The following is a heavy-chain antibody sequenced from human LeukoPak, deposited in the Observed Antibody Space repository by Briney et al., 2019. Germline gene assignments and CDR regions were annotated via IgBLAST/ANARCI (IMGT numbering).Heavy chain of an antibody. J-gene: IGHJ5*02. CDR2: INSDGINT. D-gene: IGHD3-10*01. CDR3: AKFLSQGVERA. Sequence: PGGSLRLSCAASGFTFSNYWMHWVRQAPGKGLVWVSRINSDGINTSYADSVKGRFTISRDNAKNTLNLQMNSLRAEDTAVYYCAKFLSQGVERAWGQGTLVTVSS. V-gene: IGHV3-74*01. CDR1: GFTFSNYW.